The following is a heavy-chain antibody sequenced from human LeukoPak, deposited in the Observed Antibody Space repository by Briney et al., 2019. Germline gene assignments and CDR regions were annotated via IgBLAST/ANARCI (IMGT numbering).Heavy chain of an antibody. CDR3: ARGGPLGWDGSSSPIPFYYYGMDV. CDR1: GGTFISYA. D-gene: IGHD6-6*01. V-gene: IGHV1-69*13. J-gene: IGHJ6*02. CDR2: IIPIFGTA. Sequence: GASVKVSCKASGGTFISYAISWVRQAPGQGLEWMGGIIPIFGTANYAQKFQGRVTITADESTSTAYMELSSLRSEDTAVYYCARGGPLGWDGSSSPIPFYYYGMDVWGQGTTVTVSS.